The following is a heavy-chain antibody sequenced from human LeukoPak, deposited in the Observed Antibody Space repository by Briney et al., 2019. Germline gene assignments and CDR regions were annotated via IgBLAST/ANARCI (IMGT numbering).Heavy chain of an antibody. CDR3: TIDLMTGFSSGWHFGY. J-gene: IGHJ4*02. CDR2: TSGDEDST. Sequence: GGSLRLSCAASGLTFRNFAMSWVRQAPGKGLEWLAVTSGDEDSTHYADSVRERFVISTDSSKNSLFLQMNSLRADDTAVYYCTIDLMTGFSSGWHFGYWGQGTLVTVSS. D-gene: IGHD6-19*01. V-gene: IGHV3-23*01. CDR1: GLTFRNFA.